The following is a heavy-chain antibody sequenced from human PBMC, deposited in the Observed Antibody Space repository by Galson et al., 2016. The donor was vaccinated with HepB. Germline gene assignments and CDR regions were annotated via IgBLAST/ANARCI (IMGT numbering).Heavy chain of an antibody. Sequence: SLRLSCAASGFTFSSYSMHWVRQAPGKGLEWVSSISSSSSYIYYADSVKGRFTISRDNAKNSLYLQMNSLRAKDTAVYYCARARVGYQDAFDIWGQGTMVTVSS. V-gene: IGHV3-21*01. CDR3: ARARVGYQDAFDI. CDR2: ISSSSSYI. D-gene: IGHD5-18*01. J-gene: IGHJ3*02. CDR1: GFTFSSYS.